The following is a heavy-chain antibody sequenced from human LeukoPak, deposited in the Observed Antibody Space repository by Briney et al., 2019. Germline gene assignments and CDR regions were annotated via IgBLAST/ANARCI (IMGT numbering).Heavy chain of an antibody. CDR2: IIPILGIA. J-gene: IGHJ4*02. D-gene: IGHD3-10*01. CDR1: AGTFISYA. CDR3: ARDLGYGGFGELTSEDY. Sequence: SVMVSCKASAGTFISYAISWVLQAPGQGLEWLGRIIPILGIANYAQKFQGRVTITSDKSTSTAYMELSSLRSEDAAVYYCARDLGYGGFGELTSEDYWGQGTLVTVSS. V-gene: IGHV1-69*04.